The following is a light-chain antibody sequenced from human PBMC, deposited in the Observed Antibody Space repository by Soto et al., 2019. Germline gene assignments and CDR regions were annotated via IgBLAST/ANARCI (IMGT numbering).Light chain of an antibody. CDR2: EGS. CDR3: YSYGGSYSYVGTSTYV. V-gene: IGLV2-23*01. CDR1: SSDVGSYNL. Sequence: QSALTQPASVSGSPGQSITISCTGSSSDVGSYNLVSWYQQHPGKAPKLMIYEGSKRPSGVSDRFSGSKSGNTASLTISGLQAEDEANYYCYSYGGSYSYVGTSTYVFGTGTKVTVL. J-gene: IGLJ1*01.